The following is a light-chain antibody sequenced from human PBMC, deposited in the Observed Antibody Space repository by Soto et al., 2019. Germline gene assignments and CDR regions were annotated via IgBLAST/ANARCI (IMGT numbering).Light chain of an antibody. J-gene: IGKJ2*01. Sequence: EIVLTQSPATLSLSPGERATLSCRASQCVSSYLAWYQQKPGQAPRLLIYDASSRATGIPARFSVSGSGTDFTLTISSLRPEDFAVYYCQQRSNWPPPTFGQGTKLEIK. CDR1: QCVSSY. CDR3: QQRSNWPPPT. CDR2: DAS. V-gene: IGKV3-11*01.